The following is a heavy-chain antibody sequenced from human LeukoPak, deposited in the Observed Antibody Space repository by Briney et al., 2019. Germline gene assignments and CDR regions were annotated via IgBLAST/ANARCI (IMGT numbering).Heavy chain of an antibody. D-gene: IGHD2-2*03. Sequence: SETLSLTCTVSGGSISSSSYCWGWIRQTPGKGLEWFGSIYYSRSLYYNPALNSRVTISVDTSKNQFSLKLSSVTAADTAVYYCARVRGRGYCSSTSCPLLYNWFDPWGQGTLVTVSS. CDR1: GGSISSSSYC. J-gene: IGHJ5*02. CDR2: IYYSRSL. V-gene: IGHV4-39*07. CDR3: ARVRGRGYCSSTSCPLLYNWFDP.